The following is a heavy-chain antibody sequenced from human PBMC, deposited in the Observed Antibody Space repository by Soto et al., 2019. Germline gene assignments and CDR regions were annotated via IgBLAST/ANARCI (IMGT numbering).Heavy chain of an antibody. J-gene: IGHJ6*02. CDR1: GYTFTSYY. CDR3: AAGIPAAIPNYYYYYGMDV. Sequence: ASVKVSCKASGYTFTSYYMHWVRQAPGQGLEWMGIINPSGGSTSYAQKFQGRVTMTRDTSTSTVYMELSSLRSEDTAVYYCAAGIPAAIPNYYYYYGMDVWGQGTKVTVSS. V-gene: IGHV1-46*01. D-gene: IGHD2-2*01. CDR2: INPSGGST.